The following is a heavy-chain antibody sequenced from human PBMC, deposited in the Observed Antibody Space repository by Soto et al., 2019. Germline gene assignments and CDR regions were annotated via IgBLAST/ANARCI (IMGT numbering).Heavy chain of an antibody. D-gene: IGHD2-15*01. CDR2: ISWNSGSI. V-gene: IGHV3-9*01. J-gene: IGHJ3*02. Sequence: GGSLRLSCAASVFTFDDYAMHWVRQAPGKGLEWVSGISWNSGSIGYADSVKGRFIISRDNAKNSLYLQMNSLTDEDTALYYCAKGDDCSGGRCYYAIDTWGQGTMVTVSS. CDR3: AKGDDCSGGRCYYAIDT. CDR1: VFTFDDYA.